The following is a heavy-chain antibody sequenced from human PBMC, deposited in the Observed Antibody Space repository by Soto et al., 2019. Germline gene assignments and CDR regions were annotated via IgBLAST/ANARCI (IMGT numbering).Heavy chain of an antibody. CDR2: INPNNGYT. J-gene: IGHJ4*02. Sequence: ASVKVSFKASRYTFTSYYIHWLRQAPGQGLEWMGWINPNNGYTKYTQKFQGRVTVTRDTSITTAYLELTRLQSDDTAVYYCAKAKFDFWSGYWSPSLDFWGQGTLVTVSS. CDR1: RYTFTSYY. CDR3: AKAKFDFWSGYWSPSLDF. D-gene: IGHD3-3*01. V-gene: IGHV1-2*02.